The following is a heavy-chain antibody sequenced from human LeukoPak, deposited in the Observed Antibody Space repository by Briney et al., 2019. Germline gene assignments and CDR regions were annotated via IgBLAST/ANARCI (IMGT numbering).Heavy chain of an antibody. CDR2: ISWNSGSL. CDR1: GFTFDDYA. J-gene: IGHJ4*02. D-gene: IGHD4-17*01. CDR3: ATRYGGYGLRY. V-gene: IGHV3-9*01. Sequence: PGGSLRLSCAASGFTFDDYAMHWVRQAPGKGLEWVSGISWNSGSLGYADSVKGRFTISRDNAKNSLYPQMNSLRAEDTALYYCATRYGGYGLRYWGQGTLVTVSS.